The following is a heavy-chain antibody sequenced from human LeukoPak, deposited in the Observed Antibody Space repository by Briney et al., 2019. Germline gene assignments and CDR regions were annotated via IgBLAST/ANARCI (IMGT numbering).Heavy chain of an antibody. CDR3: ASQVVVIAPFEY. D-gene: IGHD2-21*01. Sequence: GGSLRLSCAASGFTFRSYGMHWVRQAPGKGLEWVAFIRYDGTNKYYGDSVKGRFTISRDNSKNTLYLQMNSLRAEDTAVYYCASQVVVIAPFEYWGQGTLVTVSS. CDR1: GFTFRSYG. V-gene: IGHV3-30*02. J-gene: IGHJ4*02. CDR2: IRYDGTNK.